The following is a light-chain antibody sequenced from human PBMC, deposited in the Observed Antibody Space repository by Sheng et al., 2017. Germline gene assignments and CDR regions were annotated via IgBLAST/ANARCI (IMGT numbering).Light chain of an antibody. Sequence: QSVLTQPPSVSGAPGQRVTISCTGSSSTIGAGYDVHWYQQLPGTAPKLLIYRNTNRPTGIPVRFSGSKSAASASLAITGLQAEDEAVYYCHSYDRSLNAVVFGGGTKLTVL. J-gene: IGLJ2*01. CDR2: RNT. CDR1: SSTIGAGYD. CDR3: HSYDRSLNAVV. V-gene: IGLV1-40*03.